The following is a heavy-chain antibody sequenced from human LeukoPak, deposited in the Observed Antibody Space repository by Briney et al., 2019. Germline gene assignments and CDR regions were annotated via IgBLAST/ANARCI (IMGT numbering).Heavy chain of an antibody. CDR3: AKKKTDYYWYFDL. Sequence: PGGSLRLSCAASGFTFSSYAMSWVRQAPGKRLEWVSAISGSGGSTYYADSVKGRFTISRDNSKNTLYLQINSLRAEDTAVYYCAKKKTDYYWYFDLWGRGTLVTVSS. CDR1: GFTFSSYA. D-gene: IGHD4-11*01. J-gene: IGHJ2*01. CDR2: ISGSGGST. V-gene: IGHV3-23*01.